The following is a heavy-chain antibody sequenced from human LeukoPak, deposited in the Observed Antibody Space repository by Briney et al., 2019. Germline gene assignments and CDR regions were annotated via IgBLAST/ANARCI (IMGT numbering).Heavy chain of an antibody. V-gene: IGHV3-48*04. CDR1: GFTFSSYS. CDR2: ISSTSSTI. J-gene: IGHJ4*02. CDR3: AKDLGLRLNYFDY. Sequence: PTGGSLRLSCAASGFTFSSYSMNWVRQAPGKGLEWVSYISSTSSTIYNADSVKGRFTISRDNDKNSLYLQMNSLRAEDTAVYYCAKDLGLRLNYFDYWGQGTLVTVSS. D-gene: IGHD5-12*01.